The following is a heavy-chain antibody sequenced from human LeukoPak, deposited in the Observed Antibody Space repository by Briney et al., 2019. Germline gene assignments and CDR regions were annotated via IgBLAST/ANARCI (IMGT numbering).Heavy chain of an antibody. V-gene: IGHV3-23*01. CDR1: GFTFSSYA. J-gene: IGHJ4*02. CDR3: AEGRSWAPFFDY. D-gene: IGHD1-26*01. Sequence: LSGGSLRLSCAASGFTFSSYATSWVRQAPGKGLEWVSAISGSGGNTYSADSVKGRFTVSRDNSKNTLYLQMNSLRAEDTAVYYCAEGRSWAPFFDYWGQGTLVTVSS. CDR2: ISGSGGNT.